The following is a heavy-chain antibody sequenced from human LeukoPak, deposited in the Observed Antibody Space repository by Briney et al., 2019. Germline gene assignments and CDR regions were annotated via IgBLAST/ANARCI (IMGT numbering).Heavy chain of an antibody. V-gene: IGHV1-8*01. J-gene: IGHJ4*02. CDR2: MNPNSGDT. Sequence: ASVKVSCKASGYTFTSYDINWVRQATGQGLEWMGWMNPNSGDTGYAQKFQGRVTMTRNTSVSTAYMELSSLRSEDTAVYYCARIHGEDRDYWGQGTLVTVSS. CDR1: GYTFTSYD. CDR3: ARIHGEDRDY. D-gene: IGHD4-17*01.